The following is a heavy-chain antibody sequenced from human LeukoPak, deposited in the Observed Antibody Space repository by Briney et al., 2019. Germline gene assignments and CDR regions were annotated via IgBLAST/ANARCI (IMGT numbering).Heavy chain of an antibody. CDR1: GFTFSSYA. CDR2: ISYDGSNK. D-gene: IGHD3-3*01. J-gene: IGHJ4*02. CDR3: AKVFWEWILDDTLNFDY. V-gene: IGHV3-30-3*01. Sequence: PGRSLRLSCAASGFTFSSYAMHWVRQAPGKGLEWVAVISYDGSNKYYADSVKGRFTISRDNSKNTLYLQMNSLRAEDTAVYYCAKVFWEWILDDTLNFDYWGQGTLVTVSS.